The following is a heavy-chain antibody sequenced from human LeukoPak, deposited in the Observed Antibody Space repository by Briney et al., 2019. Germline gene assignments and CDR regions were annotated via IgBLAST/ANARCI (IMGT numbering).Heavy chain of an antibody. V-gene: IGHV3-30*04. CDR1: GFTFSSYA. Sequence: GGSLRLSCAASGFTFSSYAMHWVRQAPGKGLEWVAVISYDGSNKYYADSVKGRFTIARDNSKNTLYLQMNSLRAEDTAVYYCAKGSGIYYYYYYMDVWGKGTTVTVSS. J-gene: IGHJ6*03. CDR2: ISYDGSNK. D-gene: IGHD6-19*01. CDR3: AKGSGIYYYYYYMDV.